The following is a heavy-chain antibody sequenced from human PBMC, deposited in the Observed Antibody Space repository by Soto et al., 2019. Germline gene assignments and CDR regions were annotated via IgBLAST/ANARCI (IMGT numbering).Heavy chain of an antibody. CDR3: AGAFMIRGVVVSFDI. V-gene: IGHV4-59*01. J-gene: IGHJ3*02. D-gene: IGHD3-10*01. Sequence: RSLTCTGSRGSISRDYWSWLRHPTGKGLESVWYIYYSWSTNYSHSPTMRVTISVHTSTNQFYLMLISVTVADTAVYSYAGAFMIRGVVVSFDIWGQGTMVTVSS. CDR2: IYYSWST. CDR1: RGSISRDY.